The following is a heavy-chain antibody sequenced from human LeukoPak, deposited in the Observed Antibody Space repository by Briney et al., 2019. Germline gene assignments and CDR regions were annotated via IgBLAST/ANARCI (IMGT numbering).Heavy chain of an antibody. D-gene: IGHD1-26*01. CDR2: IKGSGDSI. J-gene: IGHJ4*02. CDR1: GFTFSSYS. CDR3: VKDLGEWESGY. Sequence: GGSLRLSCAASGFTFSSYSMNWVRQAPGKGLEWVSYIKGSGDSIFYADSVKGRFTISRDNFKNTLYLQMNVLRAEDTAVYYWVKDLGEWESGYWGQGTVVTVSS. V-gene: IGHV3-48*01.